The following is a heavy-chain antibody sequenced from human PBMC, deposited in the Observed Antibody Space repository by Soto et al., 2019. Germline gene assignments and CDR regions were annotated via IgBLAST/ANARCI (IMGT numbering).Heavy chain of an antibody. CDR3: ATVGRYYYDSSGYPPADY. V-gene: IGHV1-24*01. CDR2: FDPEDGET. D-gene: IGHD3-22*01. J-gene: IGHJ4*02. Sequence: ASVKVSCKASGGTFSSYTISWVRQAPGKGLEWMGGFDPEDGETIYAQKFQGRVTMTEDTSTDTAYMELSSLRSEDTAVYYCATVGRYYYDSSGYPPADYWGQGTLVTVSS. CDR1: GGTFSSYT.